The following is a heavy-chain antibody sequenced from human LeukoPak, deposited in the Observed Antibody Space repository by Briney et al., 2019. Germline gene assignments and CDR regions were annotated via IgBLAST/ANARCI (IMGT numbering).Heavy chain of an antibody. Sequence: ASVKVSCKASGYTFTGYYMHWVRQAPGQGLEWMGWINPNSGGTNYAQKLQGRVTMTRDTSISTAYMELSRLRSDDTAVYYCAGDSGSYFHHFDYWGQGTLVTVSS. CDR3: AGDSGSYFHHFDY. D-gene: IGHD1-26*01. J-gene: IGHJ4*02. CDR2: INPNSGGT. V-gene: IGHV1-2*02. CDR1: GYTFTGYY.